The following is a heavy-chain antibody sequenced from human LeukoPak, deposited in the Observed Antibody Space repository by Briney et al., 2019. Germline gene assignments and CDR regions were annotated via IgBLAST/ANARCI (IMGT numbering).Heavy chain of an antibody. Sequence: SGGSLRLFCAASGFTFSTCGMHWVRQAPGKGLEWVAPIWYDGSHKYYADSVKGRFTISRDNSKNTLYLQMNSLRAEDTAVYYCARVKTSGWLDAFDIWGQGTMVTVSS. CDR1: GFTFSTCG. V-gene: IGHV3-33*01. CDR2: IWYDGSHK. CDR3: ARVKTSGWLDAFDI. D-gene: IGHD6-19*01. J-gene: IGHJ3*02.